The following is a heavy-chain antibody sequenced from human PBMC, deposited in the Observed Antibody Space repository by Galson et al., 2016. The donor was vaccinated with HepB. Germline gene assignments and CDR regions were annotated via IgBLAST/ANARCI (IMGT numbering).Heavy chain of an antibody. J-gene: IGHJ6*02. Sequence: SVKVSCKASGFTFTDYYIHWVRQAPGQGLEWMGWNKPDNGGTTYTQKFQGWVTMTRDTSISTAFMELMTLKSDDTAVYYCAREVGGGMDVWGLGTTVTVSS. CDR3: AREVGGGMDV. V-gene: IGHV1-2*04. CDR2: NKPDNGGT. CDR1: GFTFTDYY.